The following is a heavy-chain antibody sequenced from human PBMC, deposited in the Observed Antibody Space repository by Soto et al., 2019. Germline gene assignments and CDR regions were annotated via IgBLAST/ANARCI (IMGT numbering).Heavy chain of an antibody. CDR3: ARGARFLEWLNYYYYGMDV. CDR1: GYTFTSYG. V-gene: IGHV1-18*01. D-gene: IGHD3-3*01. J-gene: IGHJ6*02. CDR2: ISAYNGNT. Sequence: ASVKVSCKASGYTFTSYGISWVRQAPGQGLEWMGWISAYNGNTNYAQKLQGRVTMTTDTSTSTAYMELRSLRSDDTAVYYCARGARFLEWLNYYYYGMDVWGQGTTVTVSS.